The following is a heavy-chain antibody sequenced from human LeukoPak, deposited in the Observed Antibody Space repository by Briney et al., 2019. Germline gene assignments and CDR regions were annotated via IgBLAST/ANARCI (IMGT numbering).Heavy chain of an antibody. D-gene: IGHD5-24*01. CDR2: IYYSGST. Sequence: PSETLSLTCTVSGDSISSYYWSWIRQPPGKGLEWIGYIYYSGSTNYNPSLKSRATISVDTSKNQFSLKLNSVTAADTAVYYCARGTRDGYSIHFDYWGQGTLVTVSS. J-gene: IGHJ4*02. CDR1: GDSISSYY. V-gene: IGHV4-59*01. CDR3: ARGTRDGYSIHFDY.